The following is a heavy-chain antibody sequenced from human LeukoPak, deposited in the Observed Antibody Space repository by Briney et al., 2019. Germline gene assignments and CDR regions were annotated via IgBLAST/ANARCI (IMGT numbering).Heavy chain of an antibody. CDR1: GGSISSGSDY. Sequence: PSETLSLTCTVSGGSISSGSDYWSWIRQPAGKGLEWIGRIYTSGSTNYNPSLKSRVTMSVDTSRNQFSLKLSSVTAADTAVYYCARVGPYRGAYGMNNYMDVWGKGTTVTISS. J-gene: IGHJ6*03. D-gene: IGHD3-10*01. CDR3: ARVGPYRGAYGMNNYMDV. CDR2: IYTSGST. V-gene: IGHV4-61*02.